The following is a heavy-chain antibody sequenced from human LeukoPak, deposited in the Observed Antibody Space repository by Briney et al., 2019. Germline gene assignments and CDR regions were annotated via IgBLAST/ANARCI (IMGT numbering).Heavy chain of an antibody. D-gene: IGHD6-19*01. CDR3: AKDIESRLGLFDC. J-gene: IGHJ4*02. CDR2: ISWYSGSI. CDR1: GFPFDDYA. V-gene: IGHV3-9*01. Sequence: GGSLTLFCAVSGFPFDDYAMHWPRHARGKGLEWFSGISWYSGSIGYADSVKGRFTISRDNAKNSMCLEMNSLRAEDTAMYYCAKDIESRLGLFDCWGEGTLGTVSS.